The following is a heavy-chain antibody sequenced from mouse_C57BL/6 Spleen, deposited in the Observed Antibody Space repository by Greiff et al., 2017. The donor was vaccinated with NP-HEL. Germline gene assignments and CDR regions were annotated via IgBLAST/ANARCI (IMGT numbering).Heavy chain of an antibody. CDR1: GYSITSGYY. CDR2: ISYDGSN. J-gene: IGHJ3*01. Sequence: EVHLVESGPGLVKPSQSLSLTCSVTGYSITSGYYWNWIRQFPGNKLEWMGYISYDGSNNYNPSLKNRISITRDTSKNQFFLKLNSVTTEDTATYYCAREEVLAYWGQGTLVTVSA. CDR3: AREEVLAY. V-gene: IGHV3-6*01.